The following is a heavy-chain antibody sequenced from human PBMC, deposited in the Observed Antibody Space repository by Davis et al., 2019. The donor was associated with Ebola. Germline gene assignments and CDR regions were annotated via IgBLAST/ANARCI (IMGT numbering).Heavy chain of an antibody. J-gene: IGHJ5*02. Sequence: ASVKVSCKASGGTFSSYTISWVRQAPGQGLEWMGWISAYNGNTNYAQKLQGRVTMTTDTSTSTAYMELRSLRSDDTAVYYCARSITMIVGTNWFDPWGQGTLVTVSS. CDR2: ISAYNGNT. CDR3: ARSITMIVGTNWFDP. V-gene: IGHV1-18*01. D-gene: IGHD3-22*01. CDR1: GGTFSSYT.